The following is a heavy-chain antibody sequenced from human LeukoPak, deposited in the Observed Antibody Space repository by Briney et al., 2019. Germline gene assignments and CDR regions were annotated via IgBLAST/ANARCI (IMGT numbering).Heavy chain of an antibody. CDR2: ISGSGVST. D-gene: IGHD4-17*01. V-gene: IGHV3-23*01. CDR3: AKERRADGDYISAFDI. J-gene: IGHJ3*02. CDR1: GFTFSRYA. Sequence: PGGSLRLSCAASGFTFSRYAMSWVRQAPGKGLEWVSSISGSGVSTYYADSVKGRFTISRDNSKNTLYLQVNSLRAEDTAVYYCAKERRADGDYISAFDIWGQGTMVTVSS.